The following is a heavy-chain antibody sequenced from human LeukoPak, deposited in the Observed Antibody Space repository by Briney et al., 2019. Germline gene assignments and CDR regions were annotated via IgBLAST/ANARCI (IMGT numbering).Heavy chain of an antibody. D-gene: IGHD2-2*01. CDR2: INHSGST. Sequence: SETLSLTCTVSGGSISSGGYYWSWIRQHPGTGLEWIGEINHSGSTNYNPSLKSRVTISVDTSKNQFSLKLSSVTAADTAVYYCARGPGYCSSTSCYVSYYYYYGMDVWGKGTTVTVSS. CDR3: ARGPGYCSSTSCYVSYYYYYGMDV. J-gene: IGHJ6*04. CDR1: GGSISSGGYY. V-gene: IGHV4-31*03.